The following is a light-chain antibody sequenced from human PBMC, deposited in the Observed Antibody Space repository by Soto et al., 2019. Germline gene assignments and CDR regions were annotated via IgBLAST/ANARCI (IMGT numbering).Light chain of an antibody. CDR1: SRDVGAYNY. J-gene: IGLJ2*01. CDR2: DVN. CDR3: TSWTTSTTMK. V-gene: IGLV2-14*01. Sequence: QSALTQPASVSGSPGQSITISCTGTSRDVGAYNYVSWYQQHPGKAPKLMIYDVNIRPSGVSNRFSGSKPGNTASLTISGLQAEDEADYYCTSWTTSTTMKFGGGTKLTVL.